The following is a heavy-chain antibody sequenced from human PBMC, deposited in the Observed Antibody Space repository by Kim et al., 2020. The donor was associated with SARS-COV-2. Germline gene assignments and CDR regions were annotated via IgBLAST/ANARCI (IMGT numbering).Heavy chain of an antibody. D-gene: IGHD3-22*01. CDR3: AKDHESSGWPNFDY. Sequence: YADAVKGRFTVSRDNAKNTRYLQMDNLRVEDTALYYCAKDHESSGWPNFDYWGQGTQVTVSS. V-gene: IGHV3-23*01. J-gene: IGHJ4*02.